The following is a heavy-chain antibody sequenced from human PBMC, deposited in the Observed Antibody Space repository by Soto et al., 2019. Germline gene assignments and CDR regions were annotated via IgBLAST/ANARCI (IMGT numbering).Heavy chain of an antibody. CDR1: GFRFDDYG. V-gene: IGHV3-9*01. CDR3: AKSMGGTANGMDV. D-gene: IGHD2-15*01. CDR2: ISYYSGSI. J-gene: IGHJ6*02. Sequence: GGSLGLSCAAXGFRFDDYGMHWVRQVPGKGLEWVSGISYYSGSIGYADSVKGRFTISRDNAKNSLYLQMNSLRAEDTALYYCAKSMGGTANGMDVWGQGTTVTVSS.